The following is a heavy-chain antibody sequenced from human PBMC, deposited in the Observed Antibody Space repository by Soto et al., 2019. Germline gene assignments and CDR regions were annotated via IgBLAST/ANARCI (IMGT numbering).Heavy chain of an antibody. Sequence: RESLKISCKGSGYSFTTYWIGWVRQMPGKGLEWMGIIYPGDSDTRYSPSFQGQVTISADKSITTAYLQWSSLKESDTDMYYCERLQYPLWYFDYWGQANLVTVS. D-gene: IGHD3-16*01. J-gene: IGHJ4*02. V-gene: IGHV5-51*01. CDR2: IYPGDSDT. CDR3: ERLQYPLWYFDY. CDR1: GYSFTTYW.